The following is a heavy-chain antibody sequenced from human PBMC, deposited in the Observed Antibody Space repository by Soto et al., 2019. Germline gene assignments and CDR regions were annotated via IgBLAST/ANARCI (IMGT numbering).Heavy chain of an antibody. Sequence: GGSLRLSCAASGFTFSSYAMSWVRQAPGKGLEWVSAISGSGGSTYYADSVKGRFTISRDNSKNTLYLQMNSLRAEDTAVYYCAKRSVVPAAILEEYYYGMDVWGQGTTVTVSS. J-gene: IGHJ6*02. CDR3: AKRSVVPAAILEEYYYGMDV. CDR2: ISGSGGST. D-gene: IGHD2-2*01. CDR1: GFTFSSYA. V-gene: IGHV3-23*01.